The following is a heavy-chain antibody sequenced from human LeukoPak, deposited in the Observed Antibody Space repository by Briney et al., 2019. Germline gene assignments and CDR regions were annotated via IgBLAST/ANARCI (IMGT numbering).Heavy chain of an antibody. CDR2: ITPLFRTP. Sequence: SVKVSCKASGGTFSTVTLNWVRQAPGQGLEWIGGITPLFRTPNYAQKFQGRVSITAVESMTTVYMEMSRLRLEDTAVYYCARGWLGETSVVTPYNFWGQGTLVSVSS. V-gene: IGHV1-69*13. D-gene: IGHD2-21*02. CDR3: ARGWLGETSVVTPYNF. CDR1: GGTFSTVT. J-gene: IGHJ4*02.